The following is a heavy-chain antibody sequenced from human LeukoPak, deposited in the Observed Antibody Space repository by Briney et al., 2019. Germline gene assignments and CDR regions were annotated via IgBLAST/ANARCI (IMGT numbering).Heavy chain of an antibody. CDR3: ARGSGWNSFDP. D-gene: IGHD6-19*01. Sequence: SETLSLTCTVSGGSISTDLYYWTWIRQPAGKGLEWIGRIYSNGWTDYNPPLKSRVSISIDTSKNHFSLRMSLATAADTALYYCARGSGWNSFDPWGQGTLVTVSS. CDR1: GGSISTDLYY. J-gene: IGHJ5*02. CDR2: IYSNGWT. V-gene: IGHV4-61*02.